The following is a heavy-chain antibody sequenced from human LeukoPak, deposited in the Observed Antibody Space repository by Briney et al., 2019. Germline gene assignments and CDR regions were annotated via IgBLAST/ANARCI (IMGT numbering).Heavy chain of an antibody. CDR3: ARGPWDYAGVYDY. V-gene: IGHV4-34*01. CDR2: INHSGST. D-gene: IGHD4-17*01. CDR1: GGSFSGYY. Sequence: SETLSLTCAVYGGSFSGYYWSWLRQPPGKGLEWLGEINHSGSTNYNPSLKSRVTISVDTSKNQFSPKLSSVTAADTAVYYCARGPWDYAGVYDYWGQGSLVTVSS. J-gene: IGHJ4*02.